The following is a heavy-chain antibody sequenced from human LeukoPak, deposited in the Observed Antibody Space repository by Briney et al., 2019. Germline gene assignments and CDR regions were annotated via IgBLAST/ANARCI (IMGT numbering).Heavy chain of an antibody. D-gene: IGHD6-6*01. J-gene: IGHJ4*02. CDR3: ARVSTRYSSSY. V-gene: IGHV4-34*01. Sequence: PSETLSLTRAVYGGSFSGYYWSWIRQPPGKGLEWIGEINHSGSTNYNPSLKSRVTISVDTSKNQFSLKLSSVTAADTAVYYCARVSTRYSSSYWGQGTLVTVSS. CDR2: INHSGST. CDR1: GGSFSGYY.